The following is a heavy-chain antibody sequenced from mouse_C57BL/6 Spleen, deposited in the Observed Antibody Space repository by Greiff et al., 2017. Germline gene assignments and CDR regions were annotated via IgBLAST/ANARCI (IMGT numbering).Heavy chain of an antibody. CDR2: ISDGGSYT. Sequence: EVQLVESGGGLVKPGGSLKLSCAASGFTFSSYAMSWVRQTPEKRLEWVATISDGGSYTYYPDNVKGRFTIARDNAKNNLYLQMSHLKSEDTAMYYCARDGWLQGAMDYWGQGTSVTVSS. CDR1: GFTFSSYA. V-gene: IGHV5-4*01. D-gene: IGHD2-2*01. J-gene: IGHJ4*01. CDR3: ARDGWLQGAMDY.